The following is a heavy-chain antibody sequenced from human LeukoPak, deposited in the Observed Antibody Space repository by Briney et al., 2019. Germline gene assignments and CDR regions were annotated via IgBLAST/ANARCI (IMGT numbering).Heavy chain of an antibody. Sequence: PSETLSLTCTISGGSISSYYWSWIRPPAGKGLEWIGRMSTSGSSNYNPSLTSRVTMSVDKPKNQFSLNLNSVTAADTAVYFCARVNSSGSFHDYWGQGARVTVSS. D-gene: IGHD3-22*01. CDR3: ARVNSSGSFHDY. CDR2: MSTSGSS. CDR1: GGSISSYY. J-gene: IGHJ4*02. V-gene: IGHV4-4*07.